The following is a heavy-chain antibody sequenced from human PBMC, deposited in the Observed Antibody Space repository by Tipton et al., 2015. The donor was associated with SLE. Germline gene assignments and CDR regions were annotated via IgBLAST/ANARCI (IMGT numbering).Heavy chain of an antibody. CDR3: ARTYSVSYWYFDL. Sequence: TLSLTCAVSGGSIRSETWWSWVRQPPGKGLEWIGEIYHRGTTNYNPSLKSRGTISLDKSRNQFSLRLTSATAADTAVYYCARTYSVSYWYFDLWGRGTLVSVSS. CDR1: GGSIRSETW. D-gene: IGHD1-26*01. J-gene: IGHJ2*01. CDR2: IYHRGTT. V-gene: IGHV4-4*02.